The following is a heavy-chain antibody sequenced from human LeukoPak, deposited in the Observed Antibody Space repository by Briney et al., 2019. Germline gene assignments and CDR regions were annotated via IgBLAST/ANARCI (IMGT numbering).Heavy chain of an antibody. D-gene: IGHD3-22*01. Sequence: GGSLRLSCAASGFTFSSYGMHWVRQAPGKGLEWVAVIWYDGTNRYYADSVKGRFTISRDNSKNTLYLQMNSLRAEDTAVYYCARAAYDSSGYLTLWGQGTLVTVSS. CDR2: IWYDGTNR. J-gene: IGHJ4*02. V-gene: IGHV3-33*01. CDR3: ARAAYDSSGYLTL. CDR1: GFTFSSYG.